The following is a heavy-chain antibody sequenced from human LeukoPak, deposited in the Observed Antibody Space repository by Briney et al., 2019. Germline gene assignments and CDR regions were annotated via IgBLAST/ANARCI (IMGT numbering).Heavy chain of an antibody. V-gene: IGHV1-69*13. J-gene: IGHJ4*02. CDR2: IIPIFGTA. Sequence: GASVKVSCKASGGTFRSYAISWVRQAPGQGLEWMGGIIPIFGTANYAQKFQGRVTITADESTSTAYMELSSLRSEDTAVYYCARDQGYRYAYGHFDYWGQGTLVTVSS. D-gene: IGHD5-18*01. CDR1: GGTFRSYA. CDR3: ARDQGYRYAYGHFDY.